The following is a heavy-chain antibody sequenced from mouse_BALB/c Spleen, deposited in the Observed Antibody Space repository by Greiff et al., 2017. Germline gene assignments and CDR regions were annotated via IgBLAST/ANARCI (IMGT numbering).Heavy chain of an antibody. CDR3: ARVYDYDGPFAY. Sequence: EVKLVESGGGLVKPGGSLKLSCAASGFTFSSYAMSWVRQTPEKRLEWVASISSGGSTYYPDSVKGRFTISRDNARNILYLQMSSLRSEDTAMYYCARVYDYDGPFAYWGQGTLVTVSA. D-gene: IGHD2-4*01. V-gene: IGHV5-6-5*01. J-gene: IGHJ3*01. CDR2: ISSGGST. CDR1: GFTFSSYA.